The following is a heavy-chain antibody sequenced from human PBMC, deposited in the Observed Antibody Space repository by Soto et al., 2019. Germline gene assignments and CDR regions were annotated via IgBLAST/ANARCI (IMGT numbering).Heavy chain of an antibody. CDR2: IYSGGST. CDR1: XVXXSSKY. CDR3: PRDSPVAGTDI. D-gene: IGHD6-19*01. Sequence: GGSXXXCXAAAXVXXSSKYMSWXRQAPGKGLEWVSVIYSGGSTYYADSVKGRFTISRHNSKNTLYLQMNSLRAEDTAVYYCPRDSPVAGTDIRGQGTMVTV. J-gene: IGHJ3*02. V-gene: IGHV3-53*04.